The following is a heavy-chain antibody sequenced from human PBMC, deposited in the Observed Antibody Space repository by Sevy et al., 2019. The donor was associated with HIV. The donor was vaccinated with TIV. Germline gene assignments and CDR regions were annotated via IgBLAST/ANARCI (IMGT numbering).Heavy chain of an antibody. V-gene: IGHV3-30*04. Sequence: GGSLRLSCAASGFTFSSYAMHWVRQAPGKGLEWVAVISYDRRNKYYADSVKGRVTISRDNSKNTRYLQMDGLRAEDTALYYCARDDEPDSYYFDMDVWGQGTTVTVSS. J-gene: IGHJ6*02. CDR3: ARDDEPDSYYFDMDV. CDR2: ISYDRRNK. CDR1: GFTFSSYA.